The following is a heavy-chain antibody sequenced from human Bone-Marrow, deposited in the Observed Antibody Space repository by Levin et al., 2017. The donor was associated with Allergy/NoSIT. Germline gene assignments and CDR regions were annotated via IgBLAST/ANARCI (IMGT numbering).Heavy chain of an antibody. Sequence: PGGSLRLSCGASGFTFRNYAMNWVRQAPGKGLEWVSGIGGGGDDTYYADSVKGRFTISRDNFNNMVYLQMSSLRDDDTAVYFCAKDLWRTGDGIDYWGQGTLVTVSS. D-gene: IGHD7-27*01. CDR1: GFTFRNYA. V-gene: IGHV3-23*01. CDR3: AKDLWRTGDGIDY. CDR2: IGGGGDDT. J-gene: IGHJ4*02.